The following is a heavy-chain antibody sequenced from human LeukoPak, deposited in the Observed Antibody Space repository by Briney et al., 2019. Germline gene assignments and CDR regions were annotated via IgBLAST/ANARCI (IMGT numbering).Heavy chain of an antibody. Sequence: PGRSLRLSRAASGFTFSNYGMHWVRQAPGKGLEWVAVISYDGSNKYYADSVKGRFTISRDNSKNTLYLQMNSLRAEDTAVYYCAKELEYRLLDYYYGMDVWGQGTTVTVSS. CDR3: AKELEYRLLDYYYGMDV. J-gene: IGHJ6*02. CDR1: GFTFSNYG. V-gene: IGHV3-30*18. D-gene: IGHD2-8*02. CDR2: ISYDGSNK.